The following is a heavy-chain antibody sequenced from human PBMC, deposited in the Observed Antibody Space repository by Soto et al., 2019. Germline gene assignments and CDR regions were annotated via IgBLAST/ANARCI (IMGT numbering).Heavy chain of an antibody. CDR1: GYTFTSYY. CDR2: INPSGGST. CDR3: ATESYGDPFDY. D-gene: IGHD4-17*01. V-gene: IGHV1-46*01. Sequence: ASVKVSCKASGYTFTSYYMHWVRQAPGQGLEWMGIINPSGGSTSYAQKFQGRVTMTRDTSTSTVYMALSSLRSEDTAVYYCATESYGDPFDYWGQGTLVTVSS. J-gene: IGHJ4*02.